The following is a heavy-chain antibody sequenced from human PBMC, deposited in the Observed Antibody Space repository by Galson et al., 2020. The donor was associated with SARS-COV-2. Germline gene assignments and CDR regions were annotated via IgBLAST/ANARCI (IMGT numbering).Heavy chain of an antibody. CDR3: AKDAEAGNYDFWSGSTYYYYYYGMDV. CDR2: ISYHGSNK. V-gene: IGHV3-30*18. CDR1: GFTFSFCD. J-gene: IGHJ6*02. Sequence: GESLKISCAASGFTFSFCDMHWVRQAPGKGLEWVAVISYHGSNKYYADSVKGRFTISRDNSKNTLYLQMNSLRAEDTAVYYCAKDAEAGNYDFWSGSTYYYYYYGMDVWGQGTTVTVSS. D-gene: IGHD3-3*01.